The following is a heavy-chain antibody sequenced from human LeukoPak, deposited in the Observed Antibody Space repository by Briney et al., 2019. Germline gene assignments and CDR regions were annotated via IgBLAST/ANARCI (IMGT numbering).Heavy chain of an antibody. V-gene: IGHV4-34*01. CDR1: GGSFSGYY. J-gene: IGHJ3*02. Sequence: SETLSLTCAVYGGSFSGYYWSWLRQPPGKGLEWIGEINHSGSTNYNPSLKSRVTISVDTSKNQFSLKLSSVTAADTAVYYCARGPGVYNSDAFDIWGQGTMVTVSS. CDR3: ARGPGVYNSDAFDI. D-gene: IGHD1-1*01. CDR2: INHSGST.